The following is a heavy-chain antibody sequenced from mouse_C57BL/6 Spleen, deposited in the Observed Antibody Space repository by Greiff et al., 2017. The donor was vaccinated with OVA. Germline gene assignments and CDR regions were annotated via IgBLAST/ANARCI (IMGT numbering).Heavy chain of an antibody. J-gene: IGHJ3*01. V-gene: IGHV5-17*01. D-gene: IGHD2-5*01. CDR3: AGSNYDWFAY. CDR1: GFTFSDYG. Sequence: EVQGVESGGGLVKPGGSLKLSCAASGFTFSDYGMHWVRQAPEQGLEWVAYISRGSSPLYYADTVKGRFTIARDNAKNTLCRQMTSLRSEDTAMYYCAGSNYDWFAYWGQGTLVTVSA. CDR2: ISRGSSPL.